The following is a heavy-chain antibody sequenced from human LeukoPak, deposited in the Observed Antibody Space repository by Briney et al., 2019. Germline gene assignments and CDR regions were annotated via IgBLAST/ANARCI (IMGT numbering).Heavy chain of an antibody. CDR1: GDSVSSNTAA. CDR3: ARGGGSDSHFYYFGMDV. J-gene: IGHJ6*04. D-gene: IGHD2-15*01. V-gene: IGHV6-1*01. CDR2: TYYRSNWFN. Sequence: SQTLSLTCAISGDSVSSNTAAWSWIRQSPSRGLEWLGRTYYRSNWFNDYAVSVKGRLTVNPDTSKNHFSLQLKYVTPEDTAVYYCARGGGSDSHFYYFGMDVWGKGTTVTVSS.